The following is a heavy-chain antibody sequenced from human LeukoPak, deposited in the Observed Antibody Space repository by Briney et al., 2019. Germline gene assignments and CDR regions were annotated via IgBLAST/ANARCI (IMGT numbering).Heavy chain of an antibody. V-gene: IGHV4-39*01. Sequence: SETLSLTCTVSGGSISSSSYYWGWIRQPPGKGVEWIGSIYYSGSTYYNPSLKSRVTISVDTSKNQFSLKLSSVTAADTAVYYCARLLNAVYASDYWGQGTLVTVSS. CDR3: ARLLNAVYASDY. CDR2: IYYSGST. J-gene: IGHJ4*02. D-gene: IGHD2-8*01. CDR1: GGSISSSSYY.